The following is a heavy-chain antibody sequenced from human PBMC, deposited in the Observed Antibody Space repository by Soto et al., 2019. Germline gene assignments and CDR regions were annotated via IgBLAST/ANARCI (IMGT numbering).Heavy chain of an antibody. V-gene: IGHV1-46*01. Sequence: SVKVFSKASGYTFFNYYLHWVRQAPGQGLEWMGIINTGGGDTSYAQKFQGRVTMTRDTSTSTVYMELSSLSSEDTAVYYCARELAPPVGANRYLDYWGQGTRVAVSS. D-gene: IGHD1-26*01. CDR1: GYTFFNYY. CDR3: ARELAPPVGANRYLDY. J-gene: IGHJ4*03. CDR2: INTGGGDT.